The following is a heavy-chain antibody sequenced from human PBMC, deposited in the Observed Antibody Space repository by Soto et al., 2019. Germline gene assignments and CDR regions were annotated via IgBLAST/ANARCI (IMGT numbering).Heavy chain of an antibody. V-gene: IGHV3-66*02. J-gene: IGHJ3*02. D-gene: IGHD7-27*01. CDR1: GFTVSSNY. CDR2: IYSGGST. CDR3: ASDRGSTGDGEALDI. Sequence: GGSLRLSCAASGFTVSSNYMSWVRQAPGKGLEWVSVIYSGGSTYYADSVKGRFTISRDNSKNTLYLQMNSLRAEDTAVYYCASDRGSTGDGEALDIWGQGTMVTVSS.